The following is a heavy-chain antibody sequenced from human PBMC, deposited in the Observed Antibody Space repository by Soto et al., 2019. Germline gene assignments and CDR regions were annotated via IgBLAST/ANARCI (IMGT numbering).Heavy chain of an antibody. CDR2: IDPSDSYT. CDR1: GYSFTSYW. D-gene: IGHD1-1*01. Sequence: EVQLVQSGAEVKKPGESLRISCKGSGYSFTSYWISWVRQMPGKGLEWMGKIDPSDSYTNYSPSFQGHVTISADKSITPAYLQWSSLKASDTAMYYCASNKNWNYYYGMDVWGQGTTVTVSS. J-gene: IGHJ6*02. V-gene: IGHV5-10-1*03. CDR3: ASNKNWNYYYGMDV.